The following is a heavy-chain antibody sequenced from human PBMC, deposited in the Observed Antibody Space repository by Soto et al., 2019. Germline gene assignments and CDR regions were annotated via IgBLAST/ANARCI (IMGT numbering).Heavy chain of an antibody. CDR2: ISGSGGST. Sequence: EVQLLESGGGLVQPGGSLRLSCAASGFTFSSYAMSWVRQAPGKGLEWVSAISGSGGSTYYADSVKGRFTISRDNSKNALYPQTNRLRAEDTAVYYCAKASGWFGGFDYWGQGTLVTVSS. D-gene: IGHD3-10*01. CDR1: GFTFSSYA. CDR3: AKASGWFGGFDY. V-gene: IGHV3-23*01. J-gene: IGHJ4*02.